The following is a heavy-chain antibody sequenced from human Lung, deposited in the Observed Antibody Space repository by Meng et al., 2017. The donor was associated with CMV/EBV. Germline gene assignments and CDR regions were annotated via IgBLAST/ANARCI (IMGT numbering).Heavy chain of an antibody. CDR2: ISGSSSFT. CDR3: ARQKGATLDSFDY. V-gene: IGHV3-21*01. D-gene: IGHD1-26*01. CDR1: GFTFNTYT. J-gene: IGHJ4*02. Sequence: SXAASGFTFNTYTMNWVRQAPGKGLEWVSSISGSSSFTYYADSVKGRFTISRDNAKNSLYLQMNSLRAEDTAVYYCARQKGATLDSFDYWGQGTLVTVSS.